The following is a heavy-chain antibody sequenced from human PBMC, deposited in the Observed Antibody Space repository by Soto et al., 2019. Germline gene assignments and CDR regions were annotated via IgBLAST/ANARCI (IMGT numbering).Heavy chain of an antibody. D-gene: IGHD4-4*01. Sequence: EVQLVESGGGLVQPGGSLRLSCAASGFTVSNNYMIWFRLPPGKGLEWVSLIYSGGTTYYADSVKGRFTISRDNSKNTLYLQMTGLRVEDTAVYYCARNGWGMATVGMWGPGTLVTVSS. CDR2: IYSGGTT. J-gene: IGHJ4*02. CDR1: GFTVSNNY. V-gene: IGHV3-53*01. CDR3: ARNGWGMATVGM.